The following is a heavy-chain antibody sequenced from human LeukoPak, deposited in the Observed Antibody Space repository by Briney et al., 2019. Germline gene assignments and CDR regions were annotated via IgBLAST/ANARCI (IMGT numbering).Heavy chain of an antibody. CDR2: ISWNSGSI. D-gene: IGHD6-19*01. Sequence: GGSLRLSCAASGFTFDDYAMHWVRQAPGKGLEWVSGISWNSGSIGYADSVKGRFTISRDNAKNSLYLQMNSLRAEDTALYYCAKGLRPGWLVFAGFDPWCQGTLVTVSS. CDR3: AKGLRPGWLVFAGFDP. CDR1: GFTFDDYA. V-gene: IGHV3-9*01. J-gene: IGHJ5*02.